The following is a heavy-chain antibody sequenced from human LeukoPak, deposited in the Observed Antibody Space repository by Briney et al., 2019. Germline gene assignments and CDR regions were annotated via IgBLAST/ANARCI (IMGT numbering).Heavy chain of an antibody. CDR1: GGTFSSYA. V-gene: IGHV1-69*04. Sequence: SVKVSCKASGGTFSSYATSWVRQAPGQGLEWMGRIIPILGIANYAQKFQGRVTITEDKSTSTAYMELSSLRSEDTAVYYCARSSSSSWYWFDSWGQGTLVTVSS. CDR3: ARSSSSSWYWFDS. J-gene: IGHJ5*01. CDR2: IIPILGIA. D-gene: IGHD6-13*01.